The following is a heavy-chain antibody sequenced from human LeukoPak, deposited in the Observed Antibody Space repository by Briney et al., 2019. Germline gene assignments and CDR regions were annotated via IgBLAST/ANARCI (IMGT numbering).Heavy chain of an antibody. Sequence: GASVKVSCKFGFTFTISSAVQWVRQTRGQRLEWVGWIAAGGGQTRYAQQFQDRLTITRDMSTNTAYMELTSLRSDDTAVYYCARGLLWFGDVWGKGTTVTVSS. J-gene: IGHJ6*04. D-gene: IGHD3-10*01. CDR3: ARGLLWFGDV. CDR2: IAAGGGQT. V-gene: IGHV1-58*01. CDR1: GFTFTISSA.